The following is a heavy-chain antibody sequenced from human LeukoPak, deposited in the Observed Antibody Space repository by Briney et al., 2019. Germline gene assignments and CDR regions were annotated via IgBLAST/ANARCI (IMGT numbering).Heavy chain of an antibody. D-gene: IGHD3-22*01. CDR2: ISSSSSYI. CDR1: GFTLSSYS. J-gene: IGHJ4*02. CDR3: ARVEDSSGYYGPYFDY. V-gene: IGHV3-21*01. Sequence: GGSLRLSCAAPGFTLSSYSMNWVCQAPGKGLEWDSSISSSSSYIYYADSVKGRFTISRDNAKNSLYLQMNSLRAEDTAVYYCARVEDSSGYYGPYFDYWGQGTLVTVSP.